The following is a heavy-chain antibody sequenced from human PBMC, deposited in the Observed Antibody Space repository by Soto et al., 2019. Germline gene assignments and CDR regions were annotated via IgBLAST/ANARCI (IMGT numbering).Heavy chain of an antibody. CDR1: GASVTFGNFY. CDR2: ISDSGIT. V-gene: IGHV4-61*01. Sequence: PSETLSLTCIVSGASVTFGNFYWTWIRQPPGKGLEWIGDISDSGITNYNPSLQSRVTIGVDTSMNQFSLRLTSVTAADTAVYYCARGDAINWFDPWGQGTLVTVSS. J-gene: IGHJ5*02. CDR3: ARGDAINWFDP.